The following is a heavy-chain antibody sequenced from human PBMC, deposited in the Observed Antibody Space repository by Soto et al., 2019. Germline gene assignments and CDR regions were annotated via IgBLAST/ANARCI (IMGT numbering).Heavy chain of an antibody. Sequence: DVHLLESGGALVQPGGSLRLSCAASGFTFSNYAMNWVRQAPGKGLALVPGISDSGGSAFYSDSVTGRFTISRDSSKNTLFLQMDSLTAEDTAMYYCAKDYFGHPVGNSGDYFDYWGQGTLVTVSA. V-gene: IGHV3-23*01. CDR3: AKDYFGHPVGNSGDYFDY. J-gene: IGHJ4*02. CDR2: ISDSGGSA. CDR1: GFTFSNYA. D-gene: IGHD4-4*01.